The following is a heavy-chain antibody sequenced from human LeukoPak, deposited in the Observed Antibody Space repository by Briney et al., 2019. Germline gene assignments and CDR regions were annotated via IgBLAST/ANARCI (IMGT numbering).Heavy chain of an antibody. CDR1: GYTFTSYD. D-gene: IGHD4-17*01. J-gene: IGHJ3*02. Sequence: GASVKVSCKASGYTFTSYDINWVRQATGQGLEWMGWMNPNSGNTGYAQEFQGRVTITRNTSISTAYMELSSLRSEDTAVYYCARVPPVEYGDYVGRAFDIWGQGTMVTVSS. CDR3: ARVPPVEYGDYVGRAFDI. V-gene: IGHV1-8*03. CDR2: MNPNSGNT.